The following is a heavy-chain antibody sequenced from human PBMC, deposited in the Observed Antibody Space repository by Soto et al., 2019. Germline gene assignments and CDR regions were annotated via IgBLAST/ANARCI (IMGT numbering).Heavy chain of an antibody. CDR1: GYTFINYA. V-gene: IGHV1-3*01. D-gene: IGHD2-15*01. J-gene: IGHJ2*01. Sequence: QVQLVQSGAEVKKPGASVKVSCKASGYTFINYAMHWVRQAPGQRLEWMGWINPGNGNTKYSQKFQGRVTITRDTSASTAYVELSSLRSEDTAVYYCAREQVVVATTPHWYFDLWGRGTLVTVSS. CDR3: AREQVVVATTPHWYFDL. CDR2: INPGNGNT.